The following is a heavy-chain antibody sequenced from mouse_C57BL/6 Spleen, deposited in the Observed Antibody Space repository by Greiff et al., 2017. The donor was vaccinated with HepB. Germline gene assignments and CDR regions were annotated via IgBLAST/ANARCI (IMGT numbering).Heavy chain of an antibody. Sequence: QVQLQQPGAELVKPGASVKLSCKASGYTFTSYWMHWVKQRPGQGLEWIGMIHPNSGSTNYNEKFKSKATLTVDKSASTAYMQLSSLTSEDSAVYYGAREGGSHAMDYWGQGTSVTVSS. CDR1: GYTFTSYW. J-gene: IGHJ4*01. V-gene: IGHV1-64*01. CDR2: IHPNSGST. CDR3: AREGGSHAMDY.